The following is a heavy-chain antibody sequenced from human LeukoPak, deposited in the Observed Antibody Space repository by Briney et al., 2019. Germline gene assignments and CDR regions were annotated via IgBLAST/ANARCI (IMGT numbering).Heavy chain of an antibody. CDR1: GFTFSGSA. D-gene: IGHD3-22*01. Sequence: GGSLKLSCAASGFTFSGSAMHWVRQASGKGLEWVGRIRSKANSYATAYAASVKGRFTISRDDSKNTAYLQMNSLKTEDTAVYYCTRRGHYYDSSGYSNPDDYWGQGTLVTVSS. J-gene: IGHJ4*02. V-gene: IGHV3-73*01. CDR3: TRRGHYYDSSGYSNPDDY. CDR2: IRSKANSYAT.